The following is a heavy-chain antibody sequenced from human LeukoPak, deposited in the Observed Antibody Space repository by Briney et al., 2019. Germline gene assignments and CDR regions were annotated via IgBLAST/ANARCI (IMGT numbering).Heavy chain of an antibody. CDR2: IKSKTDGGTT. D-gene: IGHD3-9*01. CDR1: GFTFSNAW. J-gene: IGHJ2*01. V-gene: IGHV3-15*01. CDR3: TTADVLRYFDRDWYFDL. Sequence: KPGGSLRLSCAASGFTFSNAWMSWVRQAPGKGLEWVGRIKSKTDGGTTDYAAPVKGRFTISRDDSKNTLYLQMNSLKTEDTDVYYCTTADVLRYFDRDWYFDLWGRGTLVTVSS.